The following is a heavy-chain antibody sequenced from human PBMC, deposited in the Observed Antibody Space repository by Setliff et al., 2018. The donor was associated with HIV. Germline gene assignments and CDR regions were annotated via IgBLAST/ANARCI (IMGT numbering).Heavy chain of an antibody. CDR1: GVSIVSGGFY. CDR2: VYYTGKT. V-gene: IGHV4-31*03. Sequence: PSETLSLTCSVSGVSIVSGGFYYSWIRQHPGKGLEWLGTVYYTGKTYYNPSLQSRLTMSADTSKNQLYLKMNSVTAADTAVYFCARGFCSGGFCHPNFYHYMDVWGKGTTVTVSS. CDR3: ARGFCSGGFCHPNFYHYMDV. J-gene: IGHJ6*03. D-gene: IGHD2-15*01.